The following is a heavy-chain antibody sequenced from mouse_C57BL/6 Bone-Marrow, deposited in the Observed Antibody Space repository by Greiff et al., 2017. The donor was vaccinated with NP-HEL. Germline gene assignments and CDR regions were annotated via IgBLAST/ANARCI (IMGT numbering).Heavy chain of an antibody. Sequence: LVESGGGLVKPGGSLKLSCAASGFTFSSYAMSWVRQTPEKRLEWVATISDGGSYTYYPDNVKGRFTISRDNAKNNLYLQMSHLKSEDTAMYYCARVPYYSNPAWFAYWGQGTLVTVSA. V-gene: IGHV5-4*01. J-gene: IGHJ3*01. CDR1: GFTFSSYA. D-gene: IGHD2-5*01. CDR3: ARVPYYSNPAWFAY. CDR2: ISDGGSYT.